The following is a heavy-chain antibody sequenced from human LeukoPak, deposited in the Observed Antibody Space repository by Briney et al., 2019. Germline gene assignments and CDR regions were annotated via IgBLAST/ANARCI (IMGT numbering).Heavy chain of an antibody. J-gene: IGHJ3*02. V-gene: IGHV4-38-2*01. CDR1: GYSISSGYY. CDR3: ARHRSGPNAFDI. CDR2: IYHSGST. Sequence: SETLSLTCAASGYSISSGYYWGWIRQPPGKGLEWIGSIYHSGSTYYNPSLKSRVTISVDTSKNQFSLKLSSVTAADTAVYYCARHRSGPNAFDIWGQGTMVTVSS. D-gene: IGHD3-3*01.